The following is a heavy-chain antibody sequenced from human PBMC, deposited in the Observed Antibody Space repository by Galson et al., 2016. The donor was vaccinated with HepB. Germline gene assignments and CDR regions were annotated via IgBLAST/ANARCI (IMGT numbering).Heavy chain of an antibody. CDR1: GFTVSSDY. CDR2: IYSGGDT. CDR3: ARDPGLRNGMGG. J-gene: IGHJ6*04. V-gene: IGHV3-66*02. Sequence: SLRLSCAVSGFTVSSDYMSWVRQAPGKELEWVSVIYSGGDTYYADSMKGRFTISRDNSKNTLYLQMSSLRTEDTAVYFCARDPGLRNGMGGWGKGTTVTVSS. D-gene: IGHD4-17*01.